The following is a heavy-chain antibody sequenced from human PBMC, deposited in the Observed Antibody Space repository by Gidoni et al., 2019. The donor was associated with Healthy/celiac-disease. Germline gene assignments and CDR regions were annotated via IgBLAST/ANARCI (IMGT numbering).Heavy chain of an antibody. Sequence: EVQLLESGGGLVQPGGSLRLSCAASGFTFSSDAMSWVRQAPGKGLEWVSAISGSGVSTYYADSVKGRFTISRDNSKNTLYLQMNSRRAEDTAVYYCAKTTNSYDIWCVDIWGQGTMVTVSS. D-gene: IGHD5-18*01. CDR3: AKTTNSYDIWCVDI. CDR2: ISGSGVST. CDR1: GFTFSSDA. V-gene: IGHV3-23*01. J-gene: IGHJ3*02.